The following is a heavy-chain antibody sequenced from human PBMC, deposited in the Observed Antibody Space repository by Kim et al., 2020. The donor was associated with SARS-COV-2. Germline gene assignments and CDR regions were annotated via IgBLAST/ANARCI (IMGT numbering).Heavy chain of an antibody. Sequence: GGSLRLSCAASGFTFGDYAMHWVRQAPGKGLEWVSGISWNSNTIGYADSVKGRFTISRDNAKNSLYLEMNSLRAEDTALFYCAKDNGWRYYYYYMDVWGKGTTVTVSS. D-gene: IGHD6-19*01. J-gene: IGHJ6*03. CDR1: GFTFGDYA. V-gene: IGHV3-9*01. CDR3: AKDNGWRYYYYYMDV. CDR2: ISWNSNTI.